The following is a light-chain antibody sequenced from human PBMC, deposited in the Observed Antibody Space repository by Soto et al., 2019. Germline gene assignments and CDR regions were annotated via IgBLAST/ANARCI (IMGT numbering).Light chain of an antibody. CDR3: QKYDDAPLT. Sequence: DIQMTQSPSSLSASVGDRVTITCRASQGISNYLAWYQQKPGEVPKLLIYGASTLQIGVPSRFSGGASGTDFTLNISSLQPEDVAEYYCQKYDDAPLTFGGGTKVEIK. CDR2: GAS. CDR1: QGISNY. J-gene: IGKJ4*01. V-gene: IGKV1-27*01.